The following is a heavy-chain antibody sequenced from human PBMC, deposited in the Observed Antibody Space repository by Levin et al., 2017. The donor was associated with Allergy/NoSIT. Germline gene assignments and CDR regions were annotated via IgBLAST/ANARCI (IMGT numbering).Heavy chain of an antibody. V-gene: IGHV4-61*03. D-gene: IGHD2-2*01. CDR3: SRDRIVPAANGYYYYGMDG. CDR2: IHYSGST. Sequence: PSETLSLTCTVAGGSVSTGSYYWSWIRQPPGKPLEWIGHIHYSGSTNYNPSLKSRVTLSVDTSKNHFSLRLTSVTAADAAVYYCSRDRIVPAANGYYYYGMDGWGQGTTVTVSS. J-gene: IGHJ6*02. CDR1: GGSVSTGSYY.